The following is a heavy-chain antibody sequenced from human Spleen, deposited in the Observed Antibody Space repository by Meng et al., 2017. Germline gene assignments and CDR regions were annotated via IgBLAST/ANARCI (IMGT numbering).Heavy chain of an antibody. J-gene: IGHJ4*02. CDR3: ARGTRGIVGATYFDY. CDR1: GGTFSSYA. V-gene: IGHV1-69*13. Sequence: SVKVSCKASGGTFSSYAISWVRQAPGQGLEWMGGFIPIFGSADYAQKFQGRVTITADESTSTAYMELSSLRSEDTAVYYCARGTRGIVGATYFDYWGQGTLVTVSS. D-gene: IGHD1-26*01. CDR2: FIPIFGSA.